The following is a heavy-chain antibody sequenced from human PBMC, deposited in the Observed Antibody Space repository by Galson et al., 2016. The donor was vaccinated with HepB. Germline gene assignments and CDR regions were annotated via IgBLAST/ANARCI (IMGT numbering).Heavy chain of an antibody. J-gene: IGHJ4*02. Sequence: SLRLSCAASGFTFNVYGMHWVRQAPGKGLEWVASISHDGSNSYHVDSVKGRFTISRDNFKSTLYLEMNSLRGEDTAIHYCAKGDYDVLRYSDHWGQGTLVTVSS. CDR3: AKGDYDVLRYSDH. D-gene: IGHD3-9*01. V-gene: IGHV3-30*18. CDR2: ISHDGSNS. CDR1: GFTFNVYG.